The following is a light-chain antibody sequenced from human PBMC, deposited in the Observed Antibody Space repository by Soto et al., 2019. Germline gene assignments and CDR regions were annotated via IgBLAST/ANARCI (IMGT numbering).Light chain of an antibody. CDR2: GAS. Sequence: AIQMTQSPSSLSASVGDRVTITCRASQDISNDLGWYQQKPGKAPKLLIYGASTLQSGVPSRFSGSGSGTDFTLTISSLQPEDSASYYCQHYNSYSEAFGQGTKVELK. J-gene: IGKJ1*01. CDR1: QDISND. CDR3: QHYNSYSEA. V-gene: IGKV1-6*01.